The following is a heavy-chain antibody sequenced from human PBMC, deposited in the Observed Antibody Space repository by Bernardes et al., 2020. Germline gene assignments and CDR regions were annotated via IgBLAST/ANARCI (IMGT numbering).Heavy chain of an antibody. Sequence: GGSLRLSCAASGFTFSSYSMNRVRQAPGKGLEWVSSISSSSSYIYYADSVKGRFTISRDNAKNSLYLQMSSLRAEDTAVYYCGRTPYYSNYYYYYGMDVWGRGTTVTVSS. CDR3: GRTPYYSNYYYYYGMDV. CDR2: ISSSSSYI. J-gene: IGHJ6*04. V-gene: IGHV3-21*01. D-gene: IGHD4-4*01. CDR1: GFTFSSYS.